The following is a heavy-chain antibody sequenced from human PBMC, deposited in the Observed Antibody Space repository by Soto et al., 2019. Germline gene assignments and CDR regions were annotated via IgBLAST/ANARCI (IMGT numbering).Heavy chain of an antibody. Sequence: QVQLVESGGCVVQPGRSLRLSCAASGFSVNTHVIHWIRQAPGKGLEWVAVLWYDGSREYYADSVKGRFTISRDNSKNMMYLQMDNLRVEDTAVYYCARVPRFDTWYFDYWGQGTLATVSS. CDR3: ARVPRFDTWYFDY. V-gene: IGHV3-33*01. J-gene: IGHJ4*02. CDR1: GFSVNTHV. CDR2: LWYDGSRE. D-gene: IGHD2-2*02.